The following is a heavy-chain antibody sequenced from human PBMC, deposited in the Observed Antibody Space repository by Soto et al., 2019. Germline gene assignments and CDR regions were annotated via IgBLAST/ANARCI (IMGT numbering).Heavy chain of an antibody. Sequence: PSETLSLTCAVYGGSFSGYYWSWIRQPPGKGLEWIGEINHSGSTNYNPSLKSRVTISVDTSKNQFSLKLSSVTAADTAVYYCARVIERANMDVWGKGTTVTVSS. CDR2: INHSGST. D-gene: IGHD3-22*01. CDR1: GGSFSGYY. J-gene: IGHJ6*03. CDR3: ARVIERANMDV. V-gene: IGHV4-34*01.